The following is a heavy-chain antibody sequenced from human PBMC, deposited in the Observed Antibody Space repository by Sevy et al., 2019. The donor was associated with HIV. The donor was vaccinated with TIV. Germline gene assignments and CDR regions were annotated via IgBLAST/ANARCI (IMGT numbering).Heavy chain of an antibody. CDR1: GGSISSGDYY. V-gene: IGHV4-30-4*01. Sequence: SETLSLTCTVSGGSISSGDYYWSWIRQPPGKGLEWIGYIYYSGSTYYNQSLKSRVTISVDTSKNQFSLKLSSVTAADTAVYYCARSPRDIVVVPAALDAFDIWGQGTMVTVSS. CDR2: IYYSGST. J-gene: IGHJ3*02. D-gene: IGHD2-2*01. CDR3: ARSPRDIVVVPAALDAFDI.